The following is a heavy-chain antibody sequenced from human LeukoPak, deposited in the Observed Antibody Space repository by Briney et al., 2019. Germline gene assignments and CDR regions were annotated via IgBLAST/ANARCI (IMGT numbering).Heavy chain of an antibody. Sequence: SETLSLSCTVSGGSISSSSYYWGWIRQPPGKGLEWIGSIYYSGSTYYNPSLKSRVTISVDTSKNQFSLKLSSVTAADTAVYYCAREYYRSFDYWGQGTLVTVSS. D-gene: IGHD2/OR15-2a*01. V-gene: IGHV4-39*07. CDR3: AREYYRSFDY. J-gene: IGHJ4*02. CDR1: GGSISSSSYY. CDR2: IYYSGST.